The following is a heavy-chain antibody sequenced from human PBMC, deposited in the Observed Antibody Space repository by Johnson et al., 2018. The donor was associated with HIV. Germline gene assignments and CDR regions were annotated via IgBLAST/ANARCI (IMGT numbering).Heavy chain of an antibody. CDR3: AKWSIEGATFSDAVDI. V-gene: IGHV3-30*18. J-gene: IGHJ3*02. Sequence: QVQLVESGGGVVQPGRSLRLSCAASGLTFSSYGMHWVRQAPGKGLEWVAVISYDGGNKYYADSVKGRFIISRDNSKNTLYLQMNSLRAEDTAVYYCAKWSIEGATFSDAVDIWGQGTMVTVSS. CDR1: GLTFSSYG. D-gene: IGHD1-26*01. CDR2: ISYDGGNK.